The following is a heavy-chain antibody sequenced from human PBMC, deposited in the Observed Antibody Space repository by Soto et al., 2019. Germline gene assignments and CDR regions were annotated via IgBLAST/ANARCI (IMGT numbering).Heavy chain of an antibody. CDR3: AREKLRYWTGGLDY. V-gene: IGHV4-34*01. CDR2: INHSGST. CDR1: GGSFSGYY. D-gene: IGHD3-9*01. J-gene: IGHJ4*02. Sequence: SETLSLTCAVYGGSFSGYYWSWIRQPPGKGLEWIGEINHSGSTNYNPSLKSRVTISVDTSKNQFSLKLSSVTAADTAVYYCAREKLRYWTGGLDYWGQGTLVTVSS.